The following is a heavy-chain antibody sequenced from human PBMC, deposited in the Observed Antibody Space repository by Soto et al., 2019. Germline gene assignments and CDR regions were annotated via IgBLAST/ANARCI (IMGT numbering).Heavy chain of an antibody. CDR3: AEGDYYDSSYYFDY. CDR1: GFTFTSSA. J-gene: IGHJ4*02. D-gene: IGHD3-22*01. V-gene: IGHV1-58*01. CDR2: IVVGSGNT. Sequence: QMQLVQSGPEVKKPGTSVKVSCKASGFTFTSSAVQWVRQARGQRLEWIGWIVVGSGNTNYAQKFQERVTSTRDMYKSTVYMELSSLRAEDTAVYYCAEGDYYDSSYYFDYWGQGTLVNVSS.